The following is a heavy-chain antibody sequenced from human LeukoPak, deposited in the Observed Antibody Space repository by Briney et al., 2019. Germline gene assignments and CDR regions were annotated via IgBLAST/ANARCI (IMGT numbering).Heavy chain of an antibody. CDR3: AKMGYGSGWKIDY. CDR2: ISWNSGSI. V-gene: IGHV3-9*01. J-gene: IGHJ4*02. Sequence: SGGSLRLSCAASGFTFDDYAMHWVRQAPGKGLEWVSGISWNSGSIGYADSVKGRFTISRDNAKNSLYLQMNSLRAEDTAVYYCAKMGYGSGWKIDYWGQGTLVTVSS. CDR1: GFTFDDYA. D-gene: IGHD6-19*01.